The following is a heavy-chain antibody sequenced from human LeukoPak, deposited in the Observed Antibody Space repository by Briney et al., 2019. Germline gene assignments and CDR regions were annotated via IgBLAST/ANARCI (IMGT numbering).Heavy chain of an antibody. D-gene: IGHD3-3*01. CDR2: ARNKAYNYIP. J-gene: IGHJ6*03. Sequence: GGSLRISCAASGFTFSDHYMDWVRQTPRKGLEWVGCARNKAYNYIPEYAAYVKGRFTISRDDSENSLFLQMDSLKIEDTAVYFCTRGSPNYDFWSGYYNPKRYYYMDVWGKGTTVTVSS. CDR1: GFTFSDHY. CDR3: TRGSPNYDFWSGYYNPKRYYYMDV. V-gene: IGHV3-72*01.